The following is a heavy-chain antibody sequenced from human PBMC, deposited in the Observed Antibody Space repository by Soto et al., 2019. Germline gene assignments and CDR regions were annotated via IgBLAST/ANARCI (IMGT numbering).Heavy chain of an antibody. D-gene: IGHD3-3*01. J-gene: IGHJ6*02. CDR1: GYTFTSYG. CDR3: ERRQLAIFGVVSRYYGMDV. V-gene: IGHV1-18*01. CDR2: ISAYNGNT. Sequence: ASVKVSCKASGYTFTSYGISWVRQAPGQGLEWMGWISAYNGNTNYAQKLQGRVTMTTDTSTSTAYMELRRLRSDDTAVYDCERRQLAIFGVVSRYYGMDVWGQGTTGTFSS.